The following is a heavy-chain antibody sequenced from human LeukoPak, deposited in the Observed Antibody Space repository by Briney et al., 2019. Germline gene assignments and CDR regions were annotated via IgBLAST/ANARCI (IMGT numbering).Heavy chain of an antibody. V-gene: IGHV1-2*02. D-gene: IGHD2-2*01. CDR3: AREEDCSSTNCWLDF. CDR2: INPNSGGT. J-gene: IGHJ5*01. CDR1: GYTFSGHY. Sequence: ASVKVSCKASGYTFSGHYIHWVRQAPGQGLEWMGWINPNSGGTNYAQKFQSRVTVTRDTSISTAYMDLTSLRSEDTAVYYCAREEDCSSTNCWLDFWGQGTLVTVSA.